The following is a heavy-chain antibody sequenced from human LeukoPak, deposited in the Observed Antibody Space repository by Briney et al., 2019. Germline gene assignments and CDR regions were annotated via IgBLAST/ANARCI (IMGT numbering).Heavy chain of an antibody. Sequence: GGSLRLSCAVSGFSVTNNYMSWVRQAPGKGLEWVSVIYSGGSTYYADSVKGRFTISRDNSKNTLYLQMNSLRAEDTAVYYCARELGRSSSTSSDYWGQGTLVTVSS. CDR2: IYSGGST. D-gene: IGHD2-2*01. CDR3: ARELGRSSSTSSDY. J-gene: IGHJ4*02. V-gene: IGHV3-53*01. CDR1: GFSVTNNY.